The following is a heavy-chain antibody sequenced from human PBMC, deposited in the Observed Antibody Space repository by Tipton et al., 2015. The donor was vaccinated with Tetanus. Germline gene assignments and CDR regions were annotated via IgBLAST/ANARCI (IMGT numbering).Heavy chain of an antibody. CDR3: SRRSLTNYGLDV. CDR2: IFLDGTNK. D-gene: IGHD1-1*01. J-gene: IGHJ6*02. V-gene: IGHV3-30*12. CDR1: GFSFESYG. Sequence: SLRLSCAASGFSFESYGMHWVRQAPGKGLEWVLFIFLDGTNKYYADSVKGRFTVSRDHAKNTVYLQMNSLRAEDTAVYFCSRRSLTNYGLDVWGQGTPVTVSS.